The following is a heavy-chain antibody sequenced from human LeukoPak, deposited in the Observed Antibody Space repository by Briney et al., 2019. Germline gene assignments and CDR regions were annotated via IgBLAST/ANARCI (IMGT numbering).Heavy chain of an antibody. D-gene: IGHD4-11*01. CDR3: VKDDYCSIPGCVIDALVV. CDR2: IPRSGQNT. CDR1: GFPFGDFA. J-gene: IGHJ3*01. V-gene: IGHV3-23*01. Sequence: GGSLRLSCAASGFPFGDFAMTWVRQVPGGGLQGSPTIPRSGQNTYYADSVKGRFTISRDDYKGMLYLQMNNLRAEDTAMYYCVKDDYCSIPGCVIDALVVWGQGTVVTVSS.